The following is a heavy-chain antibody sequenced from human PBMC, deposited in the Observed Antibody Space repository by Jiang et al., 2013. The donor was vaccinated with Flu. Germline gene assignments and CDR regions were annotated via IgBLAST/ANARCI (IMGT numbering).Heavy chain of an antibody. CDR2: INPSGGST. CDR3: ARAVVGTHFDY. J-gene: IGHJ4*02. V-gene: IGHV1-46*03. Sequence: WVRQAPGQGLEWMGIINPSGGSTSYAQKFQGRVTMTRDTSTSTVYMELSSLRSEDTAVYYCARAVVGTHFDYWGQGTLVTVSS. D-gene: IGHD6-19*01.